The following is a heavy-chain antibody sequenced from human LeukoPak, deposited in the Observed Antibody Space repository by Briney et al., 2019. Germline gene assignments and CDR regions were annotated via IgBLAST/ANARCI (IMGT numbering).Heavy chain of an antibody. V-gene: IGHV3-48*01. J-gene: IGHJ4*02. D-gene: IGHD6-19*01. CDR1: GFIFSSYS. Sequence: GGSLRLSCAASGFIFSSYSMNWVRQAPGKGLEWVSYISSGSSTIYYADSVKGRFTVSRDNAKNSLYLQMKSLRAEDTAIYYCARGEAVAGNDHWGQGALVTVSS. CDR3: ARGEAVAGNDH. CDR2: ISSGSSTI.